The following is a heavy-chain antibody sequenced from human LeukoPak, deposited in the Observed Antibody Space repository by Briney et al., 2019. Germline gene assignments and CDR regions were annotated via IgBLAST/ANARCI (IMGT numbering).Heavy chain of an antibody. CDR1: GFTFSNYA. V-gene: IGHV3-7*01. CDR2: IKEDGSEK. J-gene: IGHJ4*02. CDR3: ARDGAVAGSFDY. Sequence: GGSLRLSCAASGFTFSNYAMSWVRQAPEKGLEWVANIKEDGSEKYYVDSVKGRFTISRDNAKNSLYLQMNSLRAEDTAVYYCARDGAVAGSFDYWGQGTLVTVSS. D-gene: IGHD6-19*01.